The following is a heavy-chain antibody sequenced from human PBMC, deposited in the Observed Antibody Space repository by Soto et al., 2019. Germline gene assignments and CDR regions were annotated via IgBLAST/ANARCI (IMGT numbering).Heavy chain of an antibody. D-gene: IGHD3-22*01. CDR1: GGSFSGYY. Sequence: SLTCAVYGGSFSGYYWSWIRQPPGKGLEWIGEINHSGSTNYNPSLKSRVTISVDTSKNQFSLKLSSVTAADTAVYYCARGRTKYYYDSSGSQAKPLDYWGQGTLVTVSS. CDR3: ARGRTKYYYDSSGSQAKPLDY. CDR2: INHSGST. J-gene: IGHJ4*02. V-gene: IGHV4-34*01.